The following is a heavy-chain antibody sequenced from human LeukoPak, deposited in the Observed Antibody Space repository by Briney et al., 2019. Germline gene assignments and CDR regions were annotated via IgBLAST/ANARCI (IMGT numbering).Heavy chain of an antibody. CDR1: GGSISSGGYY. Sequence: SQTLFLTCTVSGGSISSGGYYWSWIRQHPGKGLEWIGYIYYSGSTYYNPSLKSRVTISVDTSKNQFSLKLSSVTAADTAVYYCARSVRRDAFDIWGQGTMVTVSS. V-gene: IGHV4-31*03. J-gene: IGHJ3*02. D-gene: IGHD3-10*01. CDR2: IYYSGST. CDR3: ARSVRRDAFDI.